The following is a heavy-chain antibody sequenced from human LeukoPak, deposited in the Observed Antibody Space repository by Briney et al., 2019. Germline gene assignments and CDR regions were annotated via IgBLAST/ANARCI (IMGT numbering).Heavy chain of an antibody. CDR3: AREIGSGSYYNVPYYFDY. Sequence: SETLSLTCTVSGGSISSDYWSWVRQPAGKGLEWIGRIYTSGSTNYNPSLKSRVTMSVDTSKNQFSLKLSSVTAADTAVYYCAREIGSGSYYNVPYYFDYWGQGTLVTVSS. J-gene: IGHJ4*02. CDR2: IYTSGST. CDR1: GGSISSDY. V-gene: IGHV4-4*07. D-gene: IGHD3-10*01.